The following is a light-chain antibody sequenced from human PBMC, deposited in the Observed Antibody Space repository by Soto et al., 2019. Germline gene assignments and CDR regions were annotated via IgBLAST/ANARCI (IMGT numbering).Light chain of an antibody. CDR1: SSDLGAYNS. Sequence: QSVLTQPRSVSGSPGQSVTISCTGTSSDLGAYNSVSWHQQHPGRAPKLMIYDINKRPSGVAARFSGSTSGNTASLTISGLRAGDEADYYCCSYAGNSYVFGTGTTVT. CDR2: DIN. CDR3: CSYAGNSYV. V-gene: IGLV2-11*01. J-gene: IGLJ1*01.